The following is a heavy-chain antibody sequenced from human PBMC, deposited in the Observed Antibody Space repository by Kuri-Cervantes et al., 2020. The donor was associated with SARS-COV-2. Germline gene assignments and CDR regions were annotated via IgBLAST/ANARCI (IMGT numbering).Heavy chain of an antibody. CDR3: ARDIWGSH. Sequence: GESLKISCAASGFTVSSNYMSWVRQAPGKGLEWVSVIYSGGSTYYADSVKGRFTISRHNSKNTLYLQMNSLRAEDTAVYYCARDIWGSHWGQGTLVTVSS. D-gene: IGHD3-16*01. CDR2: IYSGGST. J-gene: IGHJ4*02. CDR1: GFTVSSNY. V-gene: IGHV3-53*04.